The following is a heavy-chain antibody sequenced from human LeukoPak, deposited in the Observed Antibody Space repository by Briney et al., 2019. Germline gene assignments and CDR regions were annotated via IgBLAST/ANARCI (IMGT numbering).Heavy chain of an antibody. CDR2: INPNSGGT. CDR3: ARGLSGDWMVGFDY. Sequence: GASVKVSCKASGYTFTGYYMHWVRQAPGQGLEWMGWINPNSGGTNYAQKFQGRVTMTRDTSISTAYMELSRLRSDDTAVYYCARGLSGDWMVGFDYWGQGTLVTVSS. J-gene: IGHJ4*02. D-gene: IGHD2-21*01. CDR1: GYTFTGYY. V-gene: IGHV1-2*02.